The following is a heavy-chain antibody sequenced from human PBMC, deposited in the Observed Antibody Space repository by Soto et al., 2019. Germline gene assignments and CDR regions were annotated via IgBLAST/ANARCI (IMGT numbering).Heavy chain of an antibody. J-gene: IGHJ4*02. CDR1: GGSISSHY. D-gene: IGHD1-1*01. CDR2: IYYTGST. CDR3: TRGLAGTTFDY. V-gene: IGHV4-59*11. Sequence: SETLSLTCNVSGGSISSHYWSWIRQPPGKGLEWIGYIYYTGSTNYNPSLKSRVTISVDTSKNQFSLKLSSVTAADTAVYFCTRGLAGTTFDYWDQGTLVTVSS.